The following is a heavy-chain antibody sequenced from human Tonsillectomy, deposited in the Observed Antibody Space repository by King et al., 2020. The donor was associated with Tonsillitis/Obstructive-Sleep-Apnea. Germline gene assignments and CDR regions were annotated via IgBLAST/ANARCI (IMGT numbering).Heavy chain of an antibody. CDR3: ARDQVAAFGVVIPYYYYMDV. CDR2: IKQDGSEK. CDR1: GFTFSNYW. D-gene: IGHD3-3*01. Sequence: VQLVESGGGLVQPGGSLRLSCAASGFTFSNYWMSWVRQAPGKGLEWVANIKQDGSEKYYVDSVKGRFTISRDNAKNSLYLQVNSLRAEDTAVYYGARDQVAAFGVVIPYYYYMDVWGKGTTVTVSS. J-gene: IGHJ6*03. V-gene: IGHV3-7*01.